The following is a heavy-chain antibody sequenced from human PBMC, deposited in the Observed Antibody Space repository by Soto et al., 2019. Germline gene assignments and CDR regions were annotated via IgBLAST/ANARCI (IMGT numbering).Heavy chain of an antibody. V-gene: IGHV3-7*01. CDR3: AIYE. Sequence: EVQLVESGGGLVQPGGSLRLSCAASGFTFSNYWMTWVRQAPGKGLEWVASIKSDGSEKQYVDSVKGRFTISRDNAKNSLYLQMNTLRAEDTAVYYCAIYEWVQGTLVIVSS. CDR1: GFTFSNYW. CDR2: IKSDGSEK. J-gene: IGHJ4*02. D-gene: IGHD2-2*02.